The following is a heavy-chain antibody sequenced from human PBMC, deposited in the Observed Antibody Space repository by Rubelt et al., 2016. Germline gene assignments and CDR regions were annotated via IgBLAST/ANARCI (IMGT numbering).Heavy chain of an antibody. D-gene: IGHD3-3*01. CDR2: ISSSSSYT. Sequence: RGSLRLSCAASGFTFSDYYMSWIRQAPGKGLEWVSYISSSSSYTNYADSVKGRFTISRDDAKNSLYLQMNSLRAEDTAVYYCARGSGYYTFDFWGQGTLVTVSS. V-gene: IGHV3-11*03. CDR3: ARGSGYYTFDF. J-gene: IGHJ4*02. CDR1: GFTFSDYY.